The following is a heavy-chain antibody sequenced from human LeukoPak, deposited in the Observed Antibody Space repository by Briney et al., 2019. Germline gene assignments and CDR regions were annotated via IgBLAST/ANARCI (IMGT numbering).Heavy chain of an antibody. Sequence: SETLSLTCTVSGGSISSYYWSWIRQPPGKGLEWIGYIYYSGSTNYNPSLKSRVTISVDTSKNQFSLKLSSVTAADTAVYYCARKYCSSTSCYGFGAFDIWGQGTMVTVSS. CDR3: ARKYCSSTSCYGFGAFDI. D-gene: IGHD2-2*01. CDR2: IYYSGST. CDR1: GGSISSYY. J-gene: IGHJ3*02. V-gene: IGHV4-59*08.